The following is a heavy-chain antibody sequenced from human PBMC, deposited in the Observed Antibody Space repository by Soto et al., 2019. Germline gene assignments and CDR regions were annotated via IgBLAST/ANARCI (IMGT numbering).Heavy chain of an antibody. CDR1: GGTFSSYA. CDR3: AGGGSSKYYYGMDV. CDR2: IIPIFGTA. V-gene: IGHV1-69*06. D-gene: IGHD6-6*01. J-gene: IGHJ6*02. Sequence: QVQLVQSGAEVKKPGSSVKVSCKASGGTFSSYAISWVRQAPGQGLEWMGGIIPIFGTANYAQKFQGRVTIGADKSTSTSYMGLGSLRSEDRAVYYCAGGGSSKYYYGMDVWGQGTTVIVSS.